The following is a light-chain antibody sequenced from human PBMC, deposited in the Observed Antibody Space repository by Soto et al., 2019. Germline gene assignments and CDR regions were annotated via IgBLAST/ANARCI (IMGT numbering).Light chain of an antibody. Sequence: SALTQPASVSGSPGQSITISCTGTSGALGSYNRVSWYQQHPGKAPKLIIYEVTDRPSGVSNRFSGSKSGNTASLTISGLQAEDEAEYYCSSYTNINTRACVFGTGTKVTVL. CDR2: EVT. CDR3: SSYTNINTRACV. J-gene: IGLJ1*01. V-gene: IGLV2-14*01. CDR1: SGALGSYNR.